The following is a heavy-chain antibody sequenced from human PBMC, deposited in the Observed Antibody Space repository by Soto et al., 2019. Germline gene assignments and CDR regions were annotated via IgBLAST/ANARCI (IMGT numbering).Heavy chain of an antibody. Sequence: PGGSLRLSCAASGFTFSSYAMHWVRQAPGKGLEWVAVISYDGSNKYYADSVKGRFTISRDNSKNTLYLQMNSLRAEDTAVYYCARDLPVYCSSTSCYHRHYYYYGMDVWGQGTTVTVSS. CDR2: ISYDGSNK. V-gene: IGHV3-30-3*01. CDR3: ARDLPVYCSSTSCYHRHYYYYGMDV. J-gene: IGHJ6*02. D-gene: IGHD2-2*01. CDR1: GFTFSSYA.